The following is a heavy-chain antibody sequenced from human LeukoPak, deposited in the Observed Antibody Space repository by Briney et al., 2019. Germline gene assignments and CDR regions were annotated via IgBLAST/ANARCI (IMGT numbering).Heavy chain of an antibody. J-gene: IGHJ4*02. V-gene: IGHV3-30-3*01. CDR2: LSYYGNNK. Sequence: PGISLRLSCAASGFSFSSYAMHWVRQAPGKGLEWVAVLSYYGNNKYYADSVKGRFTIYRDNSKNTLYLQMNSLRAEDTAVYYCARDSGYYLDYWGQGTLVTVSS. CDR3: ARDSGYYLDY. D-gene: IGHD5-12*01. CDR1: GFSFSSYA.